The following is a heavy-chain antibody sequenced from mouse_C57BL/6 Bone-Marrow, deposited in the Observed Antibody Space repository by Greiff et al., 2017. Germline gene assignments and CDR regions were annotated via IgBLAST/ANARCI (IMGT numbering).Heavy chain of an antibody. CDR3: TKITTVVATRWYFDV. J-gene: IGHJ1*03. CDR2: IDPENGDT. D-gene: IGHD1-1*01. Sequence: EVQLQQSGAELVRPGASVKLSCTASGFNIKDDYMHWVKQRPEQGLEWIGWIDPENGDTEYASKFQGKATITADTSSNTAYLQLSSLTSEDTAVYYCTKITTVVATRWYFDVWGTGTTVTVSS. CDR1: GFNIKDDY. V-gene: IGHV14-4*01.